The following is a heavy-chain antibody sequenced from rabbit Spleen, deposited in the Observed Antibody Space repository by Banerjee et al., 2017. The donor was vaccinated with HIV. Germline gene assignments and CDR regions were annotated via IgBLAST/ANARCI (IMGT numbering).Heavy chain of an antibody. Sequence: QEQLVESGGGLVKPGASLTLTCTASGFDFSSSYDMCWVRQAPGKGLEWIGCIYTANGKTYYASWAKGRFTISKSSSTTVTLQKTSLTAADTATYFCARDAGTGDYIDVYFSLWGPGTLVTVS. J-gene: IGHJ4*01. V-gene: IGHV1S45*01. CDR2: IYTANGKT. D-gene: IGHD8-1*01. CDR1: GFDFSSSYD. CDR3: ARDAGTGDYIDVYFSL.